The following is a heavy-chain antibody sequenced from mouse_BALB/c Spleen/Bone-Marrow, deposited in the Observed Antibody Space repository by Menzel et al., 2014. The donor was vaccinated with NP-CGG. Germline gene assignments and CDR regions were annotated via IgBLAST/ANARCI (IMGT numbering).Heavy chain of an antibody. CDR3: TRGGSYYRYLDY. CDR1: GYTFSSYW. CDR2: ILPGSGIT. Sequence: QVHVKQSGAELMKPGASVKISCKATGYTFSSYWIEWVKQRPGHGLEWIGEILPGSGITNYNEKFKGKATFTADTSSNTAYMQLSSLTSEDSAVYYCTRGGSYYRYLDYWGQGTTLTVSS. D-gene: IGHD2-14*01. V-gene: IGHV1-9*01. J-gene: IGHJ2*01.